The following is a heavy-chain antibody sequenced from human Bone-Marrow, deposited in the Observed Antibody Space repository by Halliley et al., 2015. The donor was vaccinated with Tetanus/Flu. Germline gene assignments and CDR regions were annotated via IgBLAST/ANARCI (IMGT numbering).Heavy chain of an antibody. D-gene: IGHD3-3*02. CDR3: ARLIYGSVMTHFDN. CDR1: GDSIINNDYY. J-gene: IGHJ4*02. Sequence: TLSLTCSVSGDSIINNDYYWGWIRQPPGKGLEWIANIYHNGDTLYNPSLKSRVTISVDTSTDQFSLRLSSVTAADTAVYYCARLIYGSVMTHFDNWGQGTLVIVSS. V-gene: IGHV4-39*01. CDR2: IYHNGDT.